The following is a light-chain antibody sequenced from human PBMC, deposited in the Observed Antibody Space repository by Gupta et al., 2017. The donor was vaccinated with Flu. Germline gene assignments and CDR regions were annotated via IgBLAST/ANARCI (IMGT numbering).Light chain of an antibody. CDR3: QQYGSSPPST. CDR1: QSVSSSY. Sequence: EIVLTQSPGTLSLSPGERATLSCRASQSVSSSYLAWYQPKPGQAPRLLIYGASSRATGIPDRFSGSGSGTDFTLTISRLEPEDFAVYYCQQYGSSPPSTFGQGTKVEIK. CDR2: GAS. V-gene: IGKV3-20*01. J-gene: IGKJ1*01.